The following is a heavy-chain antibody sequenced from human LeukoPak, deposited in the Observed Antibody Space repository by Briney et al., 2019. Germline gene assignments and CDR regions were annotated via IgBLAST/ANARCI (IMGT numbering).Heavy chain of an antibody. D-gene: IGHD3-10*01. J-gene: IGHJ4*02. V-gene: IGHV4-39*07. CDR1: GGSISSSSYY. Sequence: SETLSLTCTVSGGSISSSSYYWGCIRQPPGKGLEWIGSIYYSGSTYYNPSLKSRVTISVDTSKNQFSLKLSSVTAADTAVYYCARGRRGTWGLLRGVITRIDYWGQGTLVTVSS. CDR3: ARGRRGTWGLLRGVITRIDY. CDR2: IYYSGST.